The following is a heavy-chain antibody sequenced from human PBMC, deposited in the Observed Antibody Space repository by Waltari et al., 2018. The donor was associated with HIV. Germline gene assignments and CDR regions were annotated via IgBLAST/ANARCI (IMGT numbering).Heavy chain of an antibody. Sequence: QVLLVQSGAEVKKPGASVKVSCQSSGYTFTDFHMQWVRQSPGQGPEWMGWINCRTGATRDLDKFQGRVTMTSDTSLKTAYIEISGLTSDDTAVYYCAKEPDFSGSGSYLRNWGQGTLVTVSS. J-gene: IGHJ4*02. CDR2: INCRTGAT. CDR3: AKEPDFSGSGSYLRN. V-gene: IGHV1-2*02. CDR1: GYTFTDFH. D-gene: IGHD3-10*01.